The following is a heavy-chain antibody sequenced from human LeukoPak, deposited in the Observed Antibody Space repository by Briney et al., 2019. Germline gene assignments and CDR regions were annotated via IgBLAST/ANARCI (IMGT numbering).Heavy chain of an antibody. CDR2: INPNSGGT. V-gene: IGHV1-2*06. D-gene: IGHD2-15*01. CDR1: GYTLTGYY. CDR3: ARGQWVVVAADGQDPYYYYGMDV. Sequence: GASVKVSCKASGYTLTGYYMHWVRQAPGQGLEWMGRINPNSGGTNYAQKFQGRVTMTRDTSISTAYMELSRLRSDDTAVYYCARGQWVVVAADGQDPYYYYGMDVWGQGTTVTVSS. J-gene: IGHJ6*02.